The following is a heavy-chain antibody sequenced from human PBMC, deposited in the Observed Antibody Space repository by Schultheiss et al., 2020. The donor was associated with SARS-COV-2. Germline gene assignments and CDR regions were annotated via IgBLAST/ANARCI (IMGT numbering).Heavy chain of an antibody. D-gene: IGHD3-22*01. CDR3: ARDRVHYDSSGYSDY. CDR2: ISGSGGST. V-gene: IGHV3-23*01. J-gene: IGHJ4*02. CDR1: GFTVSSNY. Sequence: GGSLRLSCAASGFTVSSNYMSWVRQAPGKGLEWVSAISGSGGSTYYADSVKGRFTISRDNSKNTLYLQMNSLRAEDTAVYYCARDRVHYDSSGYSDYWGQGTLVTVSS.